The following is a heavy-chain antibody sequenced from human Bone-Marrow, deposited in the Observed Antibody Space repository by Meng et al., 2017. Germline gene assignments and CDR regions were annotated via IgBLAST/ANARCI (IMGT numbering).Heavy chain of an antibody. V-gene: IGHV4-30-4*01. CDR2: IYNSGST. CDR3: AREGRSHQVGVSVY. Sequence: QVQLQESGPGRGKPSQTLSLTGTVSGGSISRGDYDWSWIRQPPGKGLEWIGYIYNSGSTYYNPSLKSRVTISVDTSKNQFSLKLRFVTAADTAVYYCAREGRSHQVGVSVYWGQGNLVTVSS. J-gene: IGHJ4*02. CDR1: GGSISRGDYD. D-gene: IGHD2-21*01.